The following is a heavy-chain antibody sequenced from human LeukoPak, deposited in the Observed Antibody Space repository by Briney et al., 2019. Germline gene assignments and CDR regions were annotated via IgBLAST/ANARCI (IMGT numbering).Heavy chain of an antibody. D-gene: IGHD3-22*01. CDR3: ARDRPFDSSGRIFDY. V-gene: IGHV1-2*02. CDR1: GYTFTGYY. J-gene: IGHJ4*02. Sequence: ASVKVSCKASGYTFTGYYMHWVRQAPGQGLEWMGWINPNSGGTNYAQKFQGRVTMTRDTSTSTVYMELSSLRSEDTAVYYCARDRPFDSSGRIFDYWGPGTLVTVSS. CDR2: INPNSGGT.